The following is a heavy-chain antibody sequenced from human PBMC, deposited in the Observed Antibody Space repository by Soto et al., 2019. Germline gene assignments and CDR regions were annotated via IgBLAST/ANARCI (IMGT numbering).Heavy chain of an antibody. Sequence: TGGSLRLSCAAYGFTFSSVAMAWVRQAPGKGLEWVSSITDSGGSTDYADSVKGRFTISRDNSRNTLYLQMNSLRADDTAVYYCAKLYWNPRYFDYWGQGTRVTVSS. D-gene: IGHD1-1*01. CDR1: GFTFSSVA. CDR2: ITDSGGST. J-gene: IGHJ4*02. CDR3: AKLYWNPRYFDY. V-gene: IGHV3-23*01.